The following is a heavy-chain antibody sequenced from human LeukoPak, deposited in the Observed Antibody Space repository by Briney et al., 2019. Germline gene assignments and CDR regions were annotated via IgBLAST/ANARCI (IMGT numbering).Heavy chain of an antibody. V-gene: IGHV4-34*01. Sequence: PSETLSLTCAVYGGPFSGCYWSWLRQPPGKGLEWIGEINHSGSTNYNPSLKRRVTISVDTSKNQFSLKLSSVTAADTAVYYCARGVAGTTFLSDYWGQGTLVTVSS. CDR2: INHSGST. D-gene: IGHD1-7*01. CDR3: ARGVAGTTFLSDY. CDR1: GGPFSGCY. J-gene: IGHJ4*02.